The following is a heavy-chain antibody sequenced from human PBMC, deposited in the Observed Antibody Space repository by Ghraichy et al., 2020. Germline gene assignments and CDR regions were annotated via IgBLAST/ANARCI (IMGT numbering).Heavy chain of an antibody. CDR3: ARVWGELLPYYFDY. Sequence: SETLSLTCTVSGGSISSYYWSWIRQPPGKGLEWIGYIYYSGSTNYNPSLKSRVTISVDTSKNQFSLKLSSVTAADTAVYYCARVWGELLPYYFDYWGQGTLVTVSS. CDR1: GGSISSYY. D-gene: IGHD1-26*01. J-gene: IGHJ4*02. V-gene: IGHV4-59*01. CDR2: IYYSGST.